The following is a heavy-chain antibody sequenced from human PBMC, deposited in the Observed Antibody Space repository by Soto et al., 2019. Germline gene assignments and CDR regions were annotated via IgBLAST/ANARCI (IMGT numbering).Heavy chain of an antibody. Sequence: QVHLVQSGAEVKKPGASVKVSCKGSGYGFTTYGIAWVRQAPGQGLERMAWISAHNGNTNYAQKLQGRVTVTRDTSPSTAYMDLRSLRSADTAVYYCARVRDGDYWGQGALVTFSS. V-gene: IGHV1-18*01. CDR1: GYGFTTYG. CDR2: ISAHNGNT. D-gene: IGHD6-6*01. CDR3: ARVRDGDY. J-gene: IGHJ4*02.